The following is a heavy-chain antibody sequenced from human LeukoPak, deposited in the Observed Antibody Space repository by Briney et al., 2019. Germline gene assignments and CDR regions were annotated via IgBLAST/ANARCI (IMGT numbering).Heavy chain of an antibody. Sequence: SETLSLTCTVSGGSISSVSYYWSWIRQPPGKGLEWIGYIYYSGSTNYNPSLKSRVTISVDTSKNQFSLKLSSVTAADTAVYYCAREYYDSSGYYYFDYWGQGTLVTVSS. CDR3: AREYYDSSGYYYFDY. CDR2: IYYSGST. CDR1: GGSISSVSYY. D-gene: IGHD3-22*01. V-gene: IGHV4-61*01. J-gene: IGHJ4*02.